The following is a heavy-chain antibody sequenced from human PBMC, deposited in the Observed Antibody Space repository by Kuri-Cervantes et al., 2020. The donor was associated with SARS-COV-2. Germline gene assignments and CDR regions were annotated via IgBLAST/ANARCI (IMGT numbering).Heavy chain of an antibody. D-gene: IGHD3-3*01. CDR2: IYYIGST. CDR1: GASISSDY. CDR3: ARLSGRLRFLDRRGDYYGMDV. Sequence: SETLSLTCTVSGASISSDYWSWIRQSPGKGLEWIGYIYYIGSTNYNPSLKSRVTISVDRSKNQFSLKLSSVTAADTAVYYCARLSGRLRFLDRRGDYYGMDVWGQGTTVTVSS. J-gene: IGHJ6*02. V-gene: IGHV4-59*08.